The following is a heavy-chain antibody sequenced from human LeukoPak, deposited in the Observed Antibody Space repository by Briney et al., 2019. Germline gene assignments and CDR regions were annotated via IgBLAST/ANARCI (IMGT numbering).Heavy chain of an antibody. D-gene: IGHD6-13*01. CDR2: IYYSGST. CDR1: GGSISSYY. J-gene: IGHJ4*02. CDR3: ARGVYSSSWPFDY. Sequence: SETLSLTCTVPGGSISSYYWSWIRQPPGKGLEWIGYIYYSGSTNYNPSLKSRVTISVDTSKNQFSLKLSSVTAADTAVYYCARGVYSSSWPFDYWGQGTLVTVPS. V-gene: IGHV4-59*01.